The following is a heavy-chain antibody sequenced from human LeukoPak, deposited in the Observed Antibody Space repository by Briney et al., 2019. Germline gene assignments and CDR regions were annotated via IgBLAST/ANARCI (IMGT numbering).Heavy chain of an antibody. Sequence: SETLSLTCTVSGGSISSSSYYWGWIRQPPGKGLEWIGSIYYSGSTYYNPSLKSRVTISVDTSKNQFSLKLSSVTAADTAVYYCARGRLELPLDYWGQGTLVTVSS. J-gene: IGHJ4*02. V-gene: IGHV4-39*01. D-gene: IGHD1-7*01. CDR3: ARGRLELPLDY. CDR2: IYYSGST. CDR1: GGSISSSSYY.